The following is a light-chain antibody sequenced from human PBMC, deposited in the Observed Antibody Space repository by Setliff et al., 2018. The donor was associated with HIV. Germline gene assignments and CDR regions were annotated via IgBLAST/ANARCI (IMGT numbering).Light chain of an antibody. V-gene: IGLV1-44*01. CDR2: TNN. CDR1: SSNIGINT. J-gene: IGLJ3*02. Sequence: QSALTQPPSASGTPGQRVTISCSGSSSNIGINTVNWYQQLPGTAPKLLIFTNNLRPSGVPDRFSAPKSGTSASLAISGLQSEDEAHYYCAAWDDSLNRVVFGGGTKGTVL. CDR3: AAWDDSLNRVV.